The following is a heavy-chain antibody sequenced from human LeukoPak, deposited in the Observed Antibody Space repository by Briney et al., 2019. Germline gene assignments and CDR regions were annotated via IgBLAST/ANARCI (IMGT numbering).Heavy chain of an antibody. D-gene: IGHD6-13*01. V-gene: IGHV3-23*01. CDR3: AKVGVEQQLVPIAHYYYYYMDV. Sequence: GGSLRLSCAASGFTFSSYGMSWVRQAPGKGLEWVAAISGGGGGTYYADSVKGRFTISRDNSKNTLYLQMNSLRAEDTAVYYCAKVGVEQQLVPIAHYYYYYMDVWGKGTTVTISS. J-gene: IGHJ6*03. CDR2: ISGGGGGT. CDR1: GFTFSSYG.